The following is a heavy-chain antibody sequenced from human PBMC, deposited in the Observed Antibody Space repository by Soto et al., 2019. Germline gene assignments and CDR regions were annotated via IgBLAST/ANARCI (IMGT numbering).Heavy chain of an antibody. J-gene: IGHJ4*02. CDR1: GYSFTSYW. V-gene: IGHV5-51*01. D-gene: IGHD3-22*01. Sequence: GESLKISCKGSGYSFTSYWIGWVRQMPGEGLEWMGIIYPGDSDTRYSPSFQGQVTISADKSISTAYLQWSSLKASDTAMYYCARPVGYYYDSNGYYLAPYYFDYWSQGTLVTVSS. CDR2: IYPGDSDT. CDR3: ARPVGYYYDSNGYYLAPYYFDY.